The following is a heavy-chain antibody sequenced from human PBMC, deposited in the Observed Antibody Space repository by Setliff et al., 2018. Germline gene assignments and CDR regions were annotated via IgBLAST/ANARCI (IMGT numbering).Heavy chain of an antibody. J-gene: IGHJ4*02. Sequence: LRLSCVASGFTFSSYAMSWVRQAPGKGLEWVSAISASGGSTYYADFAKGRFTVSRDNSKNTLYLQMNSLRAEDTAVYSCAKDQGDFYWGQGTLVTVSSGVRYFDYCGQGTLVTVSS. V-gene: IGHV3-23*01. CDR1: GFTFSSYA. CDR3: AKDQGDFYWGQGTLVTVSSGVRYFDY. CDR2: ISASGGST. D-gene: IGHD7-27*01.